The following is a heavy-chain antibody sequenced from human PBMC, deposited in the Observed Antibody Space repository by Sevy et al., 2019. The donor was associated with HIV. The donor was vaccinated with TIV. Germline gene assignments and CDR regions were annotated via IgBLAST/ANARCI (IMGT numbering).Heavy chain of an antibody. V-gene: IGHV4-59*13. D-gene: IGHD3-22*01. Sequence: SETLSLTCTVSGVSISSFYWSWIRQPPGKGLEWIGNIYYSGSTNYNPSLKSRVTISVDTSKNQFSLKLSSVTAADTAVYYCARRYFYDSRGSTVFHYWGQGTLVTVSS. CDR3: ARRYFYDSRGSTVFHY. CDR1: GVSISSFY. J-gene: IGHJ4*02. CDR2: IYYSGST.